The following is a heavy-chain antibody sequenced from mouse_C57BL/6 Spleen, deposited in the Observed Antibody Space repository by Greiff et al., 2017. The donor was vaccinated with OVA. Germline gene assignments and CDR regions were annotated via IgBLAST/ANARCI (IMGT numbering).Heavy chain of an antibody. CDR3: TRGYYGSSYWYFDV. J-gene: IGHJ1*03. CDR2: IDPEDGDT. D-gene: IGHD1-1*01. CDR1: GFNIKDYY. V-gene: IGHV14-1*01. Sequence: EVKLQESGAELVRPGASVKLSCTASGFNIKDYYMHWVKQRPEQGLEWIGRIDPEDGDTEYAPKFQGKATMTADTSSNTAYLQLSSLTSEDTAVYYCTRGYYGSSYWYFDVWGTGTTVTVSS.